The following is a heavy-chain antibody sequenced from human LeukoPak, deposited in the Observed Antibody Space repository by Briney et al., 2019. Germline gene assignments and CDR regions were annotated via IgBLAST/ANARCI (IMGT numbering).Heavy chain of an antibody. CDR2: IYYSGST. Sequence: SETLSLTCTVSGGSISSYYWSWIRQPPGKGLEWIGCIYYSGSTYYNPSLKSRVTISVDTSKNQFSLKLSSVTAADTAVYYCARDGGRYCSGGSCKRLGYNDYWGQGTLVTVSS. CDR1: GGSISSYY. J-gene: IGHJ4*02. D-gene: IGHD2-15*01. CDR3: ARDGGRYCSGGSCKRLGYNDY. V-gene: IGHV4-59*12.